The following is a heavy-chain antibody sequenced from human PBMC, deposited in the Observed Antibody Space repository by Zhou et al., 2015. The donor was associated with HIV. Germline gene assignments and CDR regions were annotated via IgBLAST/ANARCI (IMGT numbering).Heavy chain of an antibody. V-gene: IGHV1-2*02. D-gene: IGHD4/OR15-4a*01. J-gene: IGHJ4*02. CDR3: ARDSTSMLTLLVDY. CDR2: INPNSGGT. Sequence: QVQLVQSGAEVKKPGASVKVSCKASGYTFTGYYMHWVRQAPGQGLEWMGWINPNSGGTNYAQKFQGRVTMTRDTSISTAYMEMRSLTSDDTAVYYCARDSTSMLTLLVDYWGQGTLVIVSA. CDR1: GYTFTGYY.